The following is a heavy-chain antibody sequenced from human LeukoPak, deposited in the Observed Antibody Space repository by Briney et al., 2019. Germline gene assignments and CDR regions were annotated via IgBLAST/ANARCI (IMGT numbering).Heavy chain of an antibody. CDR2: ISWNSGSI. Sequence: SLRLSCAASGFTFDDYAMHWVRQAPGKGLEWVSGISWNSGSIGYADSVKGRFTISRDNAKNSLYLQMNSLRAEDTALYYYAKGPPRLRYSGSYLDYWGQGTLVTVSS. CDR1: GFTFDDYA. CDR3: AKGPPRLRYSGSYLDY. V-gene: IGHV3-9*01. D-gene: IGHD1-26*01. J-gene: IGHJ4*02.